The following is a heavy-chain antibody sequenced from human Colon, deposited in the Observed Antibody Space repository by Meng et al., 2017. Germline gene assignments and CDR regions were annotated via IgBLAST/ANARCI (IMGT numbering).Heavy chain of an antibody. D-gene: IGHD1-7*01. CDR1: GCFRRIYW. Sequence: QVQLQESGPGMVRPAGPPLPIAFSGCFRRIYWWRWAPQPPGKGLEWXGGMHQSGSSNYNPSLKSRLTMSVDESKNHFSLKLNSVTAADTAVYYCARGWKYAWFNWGRGTLVTVAS. V-gene: IGHV4-4*02. CDR3: ARGWKYAWFN. CDR2: MHQSGSS. J-gene: IGHJ4*02.